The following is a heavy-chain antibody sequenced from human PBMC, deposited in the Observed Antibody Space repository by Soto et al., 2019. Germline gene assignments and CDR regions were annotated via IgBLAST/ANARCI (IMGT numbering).Heavy chain of an antibody. Sequence: QVQLVQSGAEVKKPGASVKVSCKASGYTFTRYDINWVRQATGQGLEWMGWMNPNSGHTGYAQKCQGRVTMTRNTSISTADMELSSLRSEDTAVYYCAREATIRGDDYWGQGTLVTVSS. CDR3: AREATIRGDDY. V-gene: IGHV1-8*01. J-gene: IGHJ4*02. D-gene: IGHD2-2*02. CDR1: GYTFTRYD. CDR2: MNPNSGHT.